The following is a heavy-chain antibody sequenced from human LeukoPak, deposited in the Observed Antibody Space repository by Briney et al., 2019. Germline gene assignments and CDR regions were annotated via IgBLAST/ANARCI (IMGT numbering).Heavy chain of an antibody. CDR1: GYTFTGYY. CDR2: INTYNGNT. Sequence: ASVKVSCKASGYTFTGYYMHWVRQAPGQGLEWMGWINTYNGNTNYAQKLQVRVTMTTDTSTSTAYMELRSLRSDDTAVYYCAREIAVAGWYYFDYWGQGTLVTVSS. V-gene: IGHV1-18*04. D-gene: IGHD6-19*01. CDR3: AREIAVAGWYYFDY. J-gene: IGHJ4*02.